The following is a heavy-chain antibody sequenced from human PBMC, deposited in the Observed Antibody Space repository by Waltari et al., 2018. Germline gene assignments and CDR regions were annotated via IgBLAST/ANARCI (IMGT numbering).Heavy chain of an antibody. V-gene: IGHV3-48*04. Sequence: EMQLVESGGGLIQPGGSLRLSCAASGFTFSYSDMNWVRQAPGKGLEWISYISSSSDTIYHADSVKGRFTISRDNAKNSLYLQMNSLRVDDTAVYYCARDYVFDYRSALSDYYFSYMDVWGKGTTVTVSS. J-gene: IGHJ6*03. CDR2: ISSSSDTI. CDR3: ARDYVFDYRSALSDYYFSYMDV. CDR1: GFTFSYSD. D-gene: IGHD3-3*01.